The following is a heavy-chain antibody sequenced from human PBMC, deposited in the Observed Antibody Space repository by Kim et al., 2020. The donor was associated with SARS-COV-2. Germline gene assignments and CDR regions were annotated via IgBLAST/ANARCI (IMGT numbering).Heavy chain of an antibody. J-gene: IGHJ5*02. D-gene: IGHD3-22*01. CDR3: ARGAYNYDSSENWFDP. V-gene: IGHV3-74*01. Sequence: GGSLRLSCAASGFTFSSYWMHWVRQAPGKGLVWVSRINSDGSSTSYADSVKGRFTISRDNAKNTLNLQMNRLRAEDTAVYYCARGAYNYDSSENWFDPWGQGTLVTVSS. CDR2: INSDGSST. CDR1: GFTFSSYW.